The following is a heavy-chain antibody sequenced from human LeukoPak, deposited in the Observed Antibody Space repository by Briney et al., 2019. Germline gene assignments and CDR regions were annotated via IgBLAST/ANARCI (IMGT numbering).Heavy chain of an antibody. J-gene: IGHJ4*02. CDR3: ASSGVLRDFGNS. CDR2: IYRSYSA. V-gene: IGHV3-66*01. Sequence: HSGGSLRPPCAAPGFTVSSNYMSWVRQAPGKGLEWVSVIYRSYSAYYLDPVKGRFKISGDISKNTVYLQMNSLRAEDTSVYYCASSGVLRDFGNSWGQGTLVTVSS. D-gene: IGHD3-9*01. CDR1: GFTVSSNY.